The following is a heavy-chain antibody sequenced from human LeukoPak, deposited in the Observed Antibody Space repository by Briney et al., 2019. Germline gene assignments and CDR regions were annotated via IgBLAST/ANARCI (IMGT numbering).Heavy chain of an antibody. CDR2: IYHDGRI. CDR1: GYSITNGYY. J-gene: IGHJ4*02. CDR3: ARGLWGSSHDY. V-gene: IGHV4-38-2*02. Sequence: SETLSLTCTVSGYSITNGYYWGWIRQPPGKGLEWIGSIYHDGRIDYNPSLKSRVTISRDTSNDQFSLKLSSVTAADTAMYYCARGLWGSSHDYWGQGTLVTVSS. D-gene: IGHD3-16*01.